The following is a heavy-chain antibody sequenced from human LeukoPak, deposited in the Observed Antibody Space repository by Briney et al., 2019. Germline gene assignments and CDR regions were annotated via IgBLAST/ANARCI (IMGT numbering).Heavy chain of an antibody. D-gene: IGHD3-22*01. Sequence: ASVKVSCKASGYTFTSYGISWVRQAPGQGLEWMGWISAYNGNTNYAQKLQGRVTMTTDTSTSTAYTELRSLRSDDTAVYYCARDGYYDSSDPYYFDYWGQGTLVTVSS. CDR2: ISAYNGNT. J-gene: IGHJ4*02. CDR3: ARDGYYDSSDPYYFDY. CDR1: GYTFTSYG. V-gene: IGHV1-18*01.